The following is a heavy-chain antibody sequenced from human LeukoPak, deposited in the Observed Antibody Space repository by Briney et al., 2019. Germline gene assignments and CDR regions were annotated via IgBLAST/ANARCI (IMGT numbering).Heavy chain of an antibody. J-gene: IGHJ6*03. CDR3: ARVSYQLPYYYYYYMDV. Sequence: GGSLRLSCAASGFTFSNYWMHWVRQGPGKGLVWVSRINSDGSVTTYVDSVKGRFTISRDNAKNSLYLQMDSLRAEDTAVYYCARVSYQLPYYYYYYMDVWGKGTTVTVSS. CDR2: INSDGSVT. CDR1: GFTFSNYW. V-gene: IGHV3-74*01. D-gene: IGHD2-2*01.